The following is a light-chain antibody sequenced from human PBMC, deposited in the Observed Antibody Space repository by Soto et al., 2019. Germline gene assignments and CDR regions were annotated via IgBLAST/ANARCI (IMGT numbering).Light chain of an antibody. CDR1: QSLVHSNGDTY. V-gene: IGKV2-24*01. Sequence: DIVMTQTPLSSPVTLGQPASISCRSSQSLVHSNGDTYLSWLQQRPGQPPRLLISKISYRCSWVTDRFSGSGAGTYYPMKNRRGEAEDVGVYYCMQSTQDPWTFGQGKRVELK. J-gene: IGKJ1*01. CDR2: KIS. CDR3: MQSTQDPWT.